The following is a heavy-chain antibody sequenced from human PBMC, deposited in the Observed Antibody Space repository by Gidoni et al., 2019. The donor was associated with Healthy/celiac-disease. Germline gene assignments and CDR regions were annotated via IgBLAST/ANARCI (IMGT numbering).Heavy chain of an antibody. CDR3: ASSPRAFLDY. Sequence: QVQLVESGGGVVQPGRYLRLSCAASGFTFSSYAMPWVRQAPGKGLGWVAVISYDGSNKYYADSVKGRFTISRDNSKNTLYLQMNSLRAEDTAVYYCASSPRAFLDYWGQGTLVTVSS. J-gene: IGHJ4*02. CDR2: ISYDGSNK. V-gene: IGHV3-30-3*01. CDR1: GFTFSSYA.